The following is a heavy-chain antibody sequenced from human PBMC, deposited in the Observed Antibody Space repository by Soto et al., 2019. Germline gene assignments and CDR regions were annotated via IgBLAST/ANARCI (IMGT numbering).Heavy chain of an antibody. CDR1: GFTFSSYS. CDR3: ARAESLYGMDV. J-gene: IGHJ6*02. CDR2: ISSSSSYI. Sequence: HGGSLRLSCAASGFTFSSYSMNWVRQAPGKGLEWVSSISSSSSYIYYADSVKGRFTISRDNAKNSLYLQMNSLRAEDTAVYYCARAESLYGMDVWGQGTTVTVSS. V-gene: IGHV3-21*01.